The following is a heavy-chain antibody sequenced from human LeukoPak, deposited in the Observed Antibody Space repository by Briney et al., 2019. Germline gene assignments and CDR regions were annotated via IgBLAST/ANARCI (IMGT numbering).Heavy chain of an antibody. J-gene: IGHJ4*02. V-gene: IGHV1-8*01. Sequence: ASVKVSCKASGYTFTSYDINWVRQATGQGLEWMGWMNPNSGNTGYAQKFQGRVTMTRSTSISTAYMELSSLRSEDTAVYYCARDGYSYGSQDYWGQGTLVTVSS. D-gene: IGHD5-18*01. CDR3: ARDGYSYGSQDY. CDR1: GYTFTSYD. CDR2: MNPNSGNT.